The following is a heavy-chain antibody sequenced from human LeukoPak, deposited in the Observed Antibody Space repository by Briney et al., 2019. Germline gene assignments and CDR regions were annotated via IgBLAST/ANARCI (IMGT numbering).Heavy chain of an antibody. CDR1: GFTFSSYG. V-gene: IGHV3-30*02. CDR2: IRYDGSNK. D-gene: IGHD3-10*01. CDR3: AKDRTYYYYGSGSYGAFDI. J-gene: IGHJ3*02. Sequence: GGSLRLSCAASGFTFSSYGMHWVRQAPGKGLEWVAFIRYDGSNKYYADSVKGRFTISRDNSKNTLYLQMNSLRAEDTAVYYCAKDRTYYYYGSGSYGAFDIWGQGTMVTVSS.